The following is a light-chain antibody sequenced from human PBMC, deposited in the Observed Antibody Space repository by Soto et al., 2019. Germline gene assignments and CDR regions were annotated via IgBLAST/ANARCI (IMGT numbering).Light chain of an antibody. CDR2: GAS. CDR1: QSVSSGY. V-gene: IGKV3-20*01. CDR3: QLYGSSFS. J-gene: IGKJ4*01. Sequence: TLSLSPGERATLSCRASQSVSSGYLAWYQQKPGQAPRLLIYGASIRATGIPDRFSGSGSGTDFTLTISRLEPEDFAEYYCQLYGSSFSFCCGTKVDIE.